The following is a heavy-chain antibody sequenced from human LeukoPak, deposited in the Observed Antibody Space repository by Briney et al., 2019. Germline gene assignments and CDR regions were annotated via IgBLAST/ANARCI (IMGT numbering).Heavy chain of an antibody. CDR2: ISYDGSNK. CDR1: GFTLSNYG. CDR3: ARDGRAVAGNGGVDAFDI. Sequence: GRALRLSCAASGFTLSNYGMHWVRQAPGKGLEWVAVISYDGSNKYYADSVKGRFTISRDNSKNTLYLQMNSLRAEDTAVYYCARDGRAVAGNGGVDAFDIWGQGTMVTVSS. J-gene: IGHJ3*02. V-gene: IGHV3-30*03. D-gene: IGHD6-19*01.